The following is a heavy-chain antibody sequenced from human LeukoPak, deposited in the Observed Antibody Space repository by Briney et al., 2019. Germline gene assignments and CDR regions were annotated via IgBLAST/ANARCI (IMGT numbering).Heavy chain of an antibody. D-gene: IGHD3-10*01. Sequence: ASVKVSCKASGYTFTSYDINWVRQATGQGPEWMGWMNPNSGNTGYAQKFQGRVTMTRNTSISTAYMELSSLRSEDTAVYYCARGPTYYYGSGSYYNYYYYYYMDVWGKGTTVTVS. J-gene: IGHJ6*03. CDR3: ARGPTYYYGSGSYYNYYYYYYMDV. V-gene: IGHV1-8*01. CDR1: GYTFTSYD. CDR2: MNPNSGNT.